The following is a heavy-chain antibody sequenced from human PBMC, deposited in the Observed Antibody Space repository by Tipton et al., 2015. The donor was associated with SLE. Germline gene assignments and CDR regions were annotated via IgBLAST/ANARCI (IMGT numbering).Heavy chain of an antibody. Sequence: QLVQSGAEVKKPGASVKVSCTASGGTLSNFAINWVRQAPGQGLEWMGGINPIFGAPNFAPKFQGRVKITTDDSSTTVYMQLSSLRSEDTAVYYCARGQVAYQFEAYMDVWGKGTTFTVSS. J-gene: IGHJ6*03. CDR1: GGTLSNFA. D-gene: IGHD2-15*01. CDR2: INPIFGAP. CDR3: ARGQVAYQFEAYMDV. V-gene: IGHV1-69*05.